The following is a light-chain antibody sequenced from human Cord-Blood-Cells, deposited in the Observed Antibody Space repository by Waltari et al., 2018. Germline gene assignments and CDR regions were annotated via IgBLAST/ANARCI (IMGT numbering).Light chain of an antibody. V-gene: IGKV3D-15*01. CDR1: QSVSNN. CDR3: QQYNNWPRT. CDR2: GAS. J-gene: IGKJ1*01. Sequence: EIVMTQSPAPLSVSPGESATLSCRASQSVSNNLAWYQQKPGQAPRLLIYGASTRATGIPARFSGSGSGTEFTLTISSLQSEDFAVYYCQQYNNWPRTFGQGTKVEIK.